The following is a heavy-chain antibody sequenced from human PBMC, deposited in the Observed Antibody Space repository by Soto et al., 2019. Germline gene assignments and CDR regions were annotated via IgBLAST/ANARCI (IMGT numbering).Heavy chain of an antibody. CDR2: ISWNSGSI. Sequence: SLRLSCAASGFTFDDYAMHWVRQAPGKGLEWVSGISWNSGSIGYADSVKGRFTISRDNAKNSLYLQMNSLRAEDTALYYCAKDKGSSSWEGFYFDYWGQGTLVTVSS. D-gene: IGHD6-13*01. V-gene: IGHV3-9*01. CDR1: GFTFDDYA. CDR3: AKDKGSSSWEGFYFDY. J-gene: IGHJ4*02.